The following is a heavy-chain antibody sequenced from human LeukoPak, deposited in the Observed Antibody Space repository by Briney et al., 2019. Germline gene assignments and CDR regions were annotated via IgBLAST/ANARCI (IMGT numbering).Heavy chain of an antibody. CDR1: GFTFSSYA. D-gene: IGHD5-12*01. V-gene: IGHV3-23*01. CDR3: AKCIVATNYYYYYMDV. J-gene: IGHJ6*03. CDR2: ISGSGGST. Sequence: GGSLRLSCAASGFTFSSYAMTWVRQAPGKGLEWVSAISGSGGSTYYADSVKGRFTISGDNSKNTLYLQMNSLRAEDTAVYYCAKCIVATNYYYYYMDVWGKGTTVTVSS.